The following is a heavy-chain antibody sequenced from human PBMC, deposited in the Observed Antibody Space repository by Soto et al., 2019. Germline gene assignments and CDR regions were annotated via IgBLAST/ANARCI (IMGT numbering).Heavy chain of an antibody. D-gene: IGHD2-21*02. CDR1: GFSLSTSGVG. Sequence: QITLKESGPTLVKPTQTLTLTCTFSGFSLSTSGVGVGWIRQPPGKALEWLALIYWDDDKRYSPSLRSRLTISKDTSKNQGVLTMTNMDPVDTATYYCIQSRCGGDCLQAYASHYYYGMDVWGQGTTVAVSS. V-gene: IGHV2-5*02. J-gene: IGHJ6*02. CDR3: IQSRCGGDCLQAYASHYYYGMDV. CDR2: IYWDDDK.